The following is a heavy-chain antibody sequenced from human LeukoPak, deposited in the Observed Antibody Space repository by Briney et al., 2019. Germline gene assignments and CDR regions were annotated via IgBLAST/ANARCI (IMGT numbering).Heavy chain of an antibody. CDR1: GGSFSVYY. J-gene: IGHJ4*02. CDR2: INHSGST. D-gene: IGHD6-13*01. CDR3: ARHTDIAPLSSLKY. V-gene: IGHV4-34*01. Sequence: SETLSLTCAVYGGSFSVYYWSCIRHPPEKGLEWSGEINHSGSTNYNPPLKSRVTISVDTSKHQFSLKLSSVTAADTAVYYCARHTDIAPLSSLKYWGQGTLVTVSS.